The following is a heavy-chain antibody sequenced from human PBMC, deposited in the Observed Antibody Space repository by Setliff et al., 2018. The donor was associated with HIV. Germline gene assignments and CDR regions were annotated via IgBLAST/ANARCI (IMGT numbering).Heavy chain of an antibody. CDR1: GYYFNIDY. CDR2: ISAYNGNT. V-gene: IGHV1-18*04. D-gene: IGHD3-10*01. CDR3: ARVVVRGVTFIAEYFQH. J-gene: IGHJ1*01. Sequence: ASVKVSCKTFGYYFNIDYIHWVRQAPGQGLEWMGWISAYNGNTNYAQKLQGRVTMTTDTSTSTAYMELRSLRSDDTAVYYCARVVVRGVTFIAEYFQHWGQGTLVTVS.